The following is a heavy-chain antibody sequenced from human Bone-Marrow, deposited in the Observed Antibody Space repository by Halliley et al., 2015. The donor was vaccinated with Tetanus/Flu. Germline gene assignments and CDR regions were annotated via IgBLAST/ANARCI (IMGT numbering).Heavy chain of an antibody. D-gene: IGHD6-13*01. Sequence: CAASGLTVSSNYMSWVRQAPGKGLDWVSVIYSGGSTYYADSVKGRFTISRDNSKNTLYLQMNSLRVEDTAVYFCAKSGKSSRPGLDYWGQGTLVTVSS. V-gene: IGHV3-53*01. CDR3: AKSGKSSRPGLDY. J-gene: IGHJ4*02. CDR1: GLTVSSNY. CDR2: IYSGGST.